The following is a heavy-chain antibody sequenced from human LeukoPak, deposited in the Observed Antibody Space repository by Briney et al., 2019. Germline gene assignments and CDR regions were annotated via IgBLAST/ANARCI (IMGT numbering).Heavy chain of an antibody. CDR1: GFTFSGYG. Sequence: PGGSLRLSCAASGFTFSGYGMHWVRQAPGKGLEWVTFIRYDGSNKYYADSVKGRFTISRDNSKNTLYLQMNSLRAEDTAVYYCAKDLYSYGYYFDYWGQGTVVTVSP. J-gene: IGHJ4*02. V-gene: IGHV3-30*02. CDR3: AKDLYSYGYYFDY. CDR2: IRYDGSNK. D-gene: IGHD5-18*01.